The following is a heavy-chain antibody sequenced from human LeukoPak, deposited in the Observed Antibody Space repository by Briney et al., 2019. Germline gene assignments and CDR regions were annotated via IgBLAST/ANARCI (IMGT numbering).Heavy chain of an antibody. CDR3: GKGNTASRPGFVD. Sequence: GGSLRPSCAASGFTFTNYEMSWVRQAPGKGLEWLSSISGSGDSVFYADSVKGRFTISRDNSLNTLHLQMNSLRAEDTAFYYCGKGNTASRPGFVDWGQGTLVTVSS. D-gene: IGHD5-18*01. CDR1: GFTFTNYE. CDR2: ISGSGDSV. V-gene: IGHV3-23*01. J-gene: IGHJ4*02.